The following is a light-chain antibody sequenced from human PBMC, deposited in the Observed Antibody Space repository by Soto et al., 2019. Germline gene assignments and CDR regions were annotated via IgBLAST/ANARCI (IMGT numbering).Light chain of an antibody. CDR2: DAS. Sequence: IEVTQSPSSLSASVGDRVTIICRASQSVSTRLAWYQQKPGKAPELLIYDASSLKSGVPSRFSGSGSGTEFTLTISSLQPDDFATYYCQQYNTYSPFGQGTK. CDR1: QSVSTR. J-gene: IGKJ1*01. V-gene: IGKV1-5*02. CDR3: QQYNTYSP.